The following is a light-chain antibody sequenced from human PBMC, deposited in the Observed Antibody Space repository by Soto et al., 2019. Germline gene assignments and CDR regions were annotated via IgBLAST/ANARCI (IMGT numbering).Light chain of an antibody. CDR2: WAS. V-gene: IGKV4-1*01. CDR3: QQYYSTLGT. Sequence: DIVMTQSPDSLAVSLGERATINCKSSQSVLYSSNNKNYLAWYQQKPGQPPKLLIYWASTRESGVPDRFSGSGSGTDFTLTSSSLQAEDVAVYYCQQYYSTLGTFGQGTKLEI. J-gene: IGKJ2*01. CDR1: QSVLYSSNNKNY.